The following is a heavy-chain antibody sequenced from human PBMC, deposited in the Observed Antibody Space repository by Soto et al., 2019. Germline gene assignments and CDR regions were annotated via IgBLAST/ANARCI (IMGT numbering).Heavy chain of an antibody. D-gene: IGHD2-8*02. V-gene: IGHV3-30*18. CDR1: GFTFSSYG. CDR2: ISYDGSNK. CDR3: AKNPGPGSNIAEYFHH. J-gene: IGHJ1*01. Sequence: PGGTLRLSCAASGFTFSSYGMHWVRQAPGKGLEWVAVISYDGSNKYYADSVKGRFTISRKHSQNTAFSPMNSLRGGDTAVFYCAKNPGPGSNIAEYFHHWGQGTLVTVSS.